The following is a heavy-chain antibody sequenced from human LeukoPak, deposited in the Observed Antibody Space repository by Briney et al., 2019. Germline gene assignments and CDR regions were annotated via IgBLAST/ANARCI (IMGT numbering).Heavy chain of an antibody. J-gene: IGHJ4*02. CDR1: GYTFTSYG. D-gene: IGHD3-9*01. CDR2: IIPIFGTA. Sequence: SVTVSCKASGYTFTSYGISWVRQAPGQGLEWMGGIIPIFGTANYAQKFQGRVTITADESTSTAYMELSSLRSDDTAVFYCARSKALRLDDIYYWGQGTLVTVSS. V-gene: IGHV1-69*13. CDR3: ARSKALRLDDIYY.